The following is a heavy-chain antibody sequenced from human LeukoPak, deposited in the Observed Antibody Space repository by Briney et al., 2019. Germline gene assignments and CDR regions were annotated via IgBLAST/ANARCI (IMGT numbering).Heavy chain of an antibody. V-gene: IGHV3-21*01. D-gene: IGHD3-22*01. CDR3: ARDRVSSGYYFLDY. CDR1: GFTFSSYS. CDR2: ISSSGSNI. Sequence: PGGSLRLSCAASGFTFSSYSMNWVRQAPGKGLEWVSSISSSGSNIYYADSVKGRFTISRDNAKNSLYLQMNSLRAEDTALYYCARDRVSSGYYFLDYWGQGTLVTVSS. J-gene: IGHJ4*02.